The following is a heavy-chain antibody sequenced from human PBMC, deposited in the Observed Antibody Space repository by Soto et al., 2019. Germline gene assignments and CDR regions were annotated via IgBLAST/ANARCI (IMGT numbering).Heavy chain of an antibody. V-gene: IGHV1-8*01. Sequence: ASVKVSCKASGYTFTSYDINWVRQATGQGLEWMGWMNPNRGNTGYAQKFQGRVIMTRKNSISTAYMELSSLRSEDTAVYYCARGLYCSGGSCYLYYYYYMDVWGKGTTVTVSS. J-gene: IGHJ6*03. CDR2: MNPNRGNT. CDR3: ARGLYCSGGSCYLYYYYYMDV. CDR1: GYTFTSYD. D-gene: IGHD2-15*01.